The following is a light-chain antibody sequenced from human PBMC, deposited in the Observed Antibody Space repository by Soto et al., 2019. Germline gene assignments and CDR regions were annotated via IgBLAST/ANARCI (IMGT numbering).Light chain of an antibody. CDR2: GAS. V-gene: IGKV3-20*01. CDR3: QQYGNSPRWT. J-gene: IGKJ1*01. CDR1: QNIGTY. Sequence: IVLTQSPGTLFLSPGERATLSCRASQNIGTYLAWYQQKPGQAPSLLIFGASTRANGVPDRFSGSGSGTDFNLSISRLHPENLAVYYCQQYGNSPRWTVVQGTKVEIK.